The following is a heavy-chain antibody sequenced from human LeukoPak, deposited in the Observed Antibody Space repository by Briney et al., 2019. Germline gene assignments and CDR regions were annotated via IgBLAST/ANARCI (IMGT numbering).Heavy chain of an antibody. V-gene: IGHV5-51*01. CDR1: GYNFDNYW. CDR3: ARLAGATYSYYAMDV. Sequence: GESLKISCKGSGYNFDNYWIGWVRRMAGKGLEWMGIIYPDDSDTRYSPSFQGQVTLSADKSINTVYLQWNSLKASDSGIYYCARLAGATYSYYAMDVWGQGTTVTVSS. CDR2: IYPDDSDT. D-gene: IGHD6-25*01. J-gene: IGHJ6*02.